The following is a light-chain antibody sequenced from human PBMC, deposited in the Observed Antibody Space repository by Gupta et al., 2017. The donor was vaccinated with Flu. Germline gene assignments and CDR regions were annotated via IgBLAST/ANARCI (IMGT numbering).Light chain of an antibody. V-gene: IGKV3-15*01. CDR3: QQYNNWSYS. CDR1: QSVSSN. CDR2: GAS. Sequence: EIVMTQSPATLSVSPGERATLSCRASQSVSSNLAWYQQKPGQASRLLIYGASTRATGIPARFSGSGSGTEFTLTISRLQSEDFAVYYCQQYNNWSYSFGQGTKLEIK. J-gene: IGKJ2*03.